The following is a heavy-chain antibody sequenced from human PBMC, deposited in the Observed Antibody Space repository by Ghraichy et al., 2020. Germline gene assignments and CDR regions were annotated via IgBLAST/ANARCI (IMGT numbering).Heavy chain of an antibody. V-gene: IGHV3-48*02. J-gene: IGHJ6*02. D-gene: IGHD4-23*01. CDR2: ISSSSRNR. CDR1: GFSFRSYD. CDR3: ARASRVVRFYFYDGMDV. Sequence: GESLNISCVGSGFSFRSYDLNWVRQSPGKGLEWVSYISSSSRNRFYADSVKGRFTISRDNAKSSLSLQMNSLRDEDTAVYYCARASRVVRFYFYDGMDVWGQGTTVTISS.